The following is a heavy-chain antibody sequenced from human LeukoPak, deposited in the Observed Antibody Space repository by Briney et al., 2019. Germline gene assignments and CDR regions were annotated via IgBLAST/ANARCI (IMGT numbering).Heavy chain of an antibody. CDR3: AKDVNVAEAGYYFDY. Sequence: PGRSLRLSCAASGFTFSNYGMHWVRQAPGKGLEWVAVVANDGMDKSYADSVKGRFTISRDNYKNTVYLQMNSLRVEATAVYYCAKDVNVAEAGYYFDYWGQGTLVTVSS. V-gene: IGHV3-30*18. CDR2: VANDGMDK. D-gene: IGHD6-13*01. J-gene: IGHJ4*02. CDR1: GFTFSNYG.